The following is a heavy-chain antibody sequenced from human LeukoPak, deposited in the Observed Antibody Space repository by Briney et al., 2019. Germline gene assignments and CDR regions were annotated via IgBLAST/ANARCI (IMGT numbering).Heavy chain of an antibody. CDR1: GYFVTHHW. CDR2: IRTGNSDS. Sequence: GESLKISCKGSGYFVTHHWIGWVRQMPGKGLEWMAIIRTGNSDSKYSPSFQGQVTMSVDKSISTAYLQWSSLKASDTAMYYCAYSGSYYNPPFQYWGQGTLVTVSS. V-gene: IGHV5-51*01. J-gene: IGHJ4*02. D-gene: IGHD3-10*01. CDR3: AYSGSYYNPPFQY.